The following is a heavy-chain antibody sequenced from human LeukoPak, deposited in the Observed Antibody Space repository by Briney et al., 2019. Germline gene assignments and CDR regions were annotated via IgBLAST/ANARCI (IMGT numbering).Heavy chain of an antibody. V-gene: IGHV3-7*01. D-gene: IGHD6-13*01. CDR1: GFTFSSYW. Sequence: GGSLRLSCAASGFTFSSYWMSWVRQAPGEGLEWVAKINQDGTEKAYVDSVKGRFTISRDNSKNTLYLQMNSLRAEDTAVYYCARDWSAAGTTWFGYWGQGTLVTVSS. J-gene: IGHJ4*02. CDR3: ARDWSAAGTTWFGY. CDR2: INQDGTEK.